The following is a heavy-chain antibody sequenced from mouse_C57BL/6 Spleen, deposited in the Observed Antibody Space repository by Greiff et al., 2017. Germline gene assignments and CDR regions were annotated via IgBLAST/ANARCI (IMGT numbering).Heavy chain of an antibody. CDR2: IDPSDSYT. D-gene: IGHD3-3*01. CDR3: ARGGGDVDY. J-gene: IGHJ2*01. CDR1: GYTFTSYW. V-gene: IGHV1-59*01. Sequence: QVQLQQPGAELVRPGTSVKLSCKASGYTFTSYWMHWVKQRPGQGLEWIGVIDPSDSYTNYNQKFKGKATLTVDTSSSTAYMQLSSLTSEDSAVYCCARGGGDVDYWGQGTTLTVSS.